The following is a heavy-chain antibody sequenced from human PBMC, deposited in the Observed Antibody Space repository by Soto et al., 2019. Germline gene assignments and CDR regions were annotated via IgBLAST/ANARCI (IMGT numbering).Heavy chain of an antibody. Sequence: SETLCLSWTVSGGTISSGGYYWGWIRQPPGKGLEWIASIYYSGSTYYNPSLKSRVTIFVDTSKNQFSLKLSSVAAADTALYYCARQGYYGSGSFPPYYFDSWGQGTLVTVSS. CDR1: GGTISSGGYY. CDR3: ARQGYYGSGSFPPYYFDS. D-gene: IGHD3-10*01. V-gene: IGHV4-39*01. J-gene: IGHJ4*02. CDR2: IYYSGST.